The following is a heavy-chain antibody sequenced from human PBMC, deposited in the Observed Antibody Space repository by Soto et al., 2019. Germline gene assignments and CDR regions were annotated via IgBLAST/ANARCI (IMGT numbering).Heavy chain of an antibody. CDR1: GGSIRGYY. V-gene: IGHV4-59*12. Sequence: SETLSLTCTVSGGSIRGYYWSWIRQPPGKELEYIGYIYYTGSTNYNPSLKSRVTISVDTSKNQFSLKLSSVTAADTAVYYCATTSIAARPVAEYFQHWDQGTLVTVSS. CDR3: ATTSIAARPVAEYFQH. J-gene: IGHJ1*01. D-gene: IGHD6-6*01. CDR2: IYYTGST.